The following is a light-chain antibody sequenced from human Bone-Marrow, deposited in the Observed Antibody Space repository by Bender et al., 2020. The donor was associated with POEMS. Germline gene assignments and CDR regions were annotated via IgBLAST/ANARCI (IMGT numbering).Light chain of an antibody. CDR2: DNN. J-gene: IGLJ1*01. CDR1: SSNIGNNF. Sequence: QSVLTPPPSVSAAPGQKVTISCSGSSSNIGNNFVSWYQQFPRTAPKLLIYDNNKRPSGIPDRFSGSKSGTSATLGITGLQTGDEADYYCGTWDSSLSAYVFGTGTKVTVL. V-gene: IGLV1-51*01. CDR3: GTWDSSLSAYV.